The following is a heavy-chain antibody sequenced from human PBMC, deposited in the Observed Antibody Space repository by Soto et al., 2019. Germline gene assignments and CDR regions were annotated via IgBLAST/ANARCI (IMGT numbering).Heavy chain of an antibody. J-gene: IGHJ6*02. V-gene: IGHV3-74*01. CDR3: ARDPGYYYGMDV. CDR2: INSDGSST. Sequence: EVQLVESGGGLVQPGGSLRLSCAASGFTFSSYWMHWVRQAPGKGLVWVSRINSDGSSTSYADSVKGRFTISRDNTKNTLYLQMNSLRAEDTAVYYCARDPGYYYGMDVWGQGTTVTVSS. CDR1: GFTFSSYW.